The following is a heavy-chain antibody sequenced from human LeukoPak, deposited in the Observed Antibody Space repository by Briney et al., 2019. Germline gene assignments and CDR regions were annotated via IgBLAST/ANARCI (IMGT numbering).Heavy chain of an antibody. Sequence: GGSLRLSCVVSGFTFNKSWMNWVRQAPGKGLQWVANMDPSGSQKRYVDSVRGRFTISKDSPGTSLYLDMHSLRAEDTAIYYCAIWTSGNYWGQGALVTISS. V-gene: IGHV3-7*01. D-gene: IGHD3/OR15-3a*01. CDR3: AIWTSGNY. J-gene: IGHJ4*02. CDR2: MDPSGSQK. CDR1: GFTFNKSW.